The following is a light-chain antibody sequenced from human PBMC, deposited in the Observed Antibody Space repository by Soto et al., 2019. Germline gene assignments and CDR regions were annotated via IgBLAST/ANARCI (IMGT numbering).Light chain of an antibody. J-gene: IGKJ2*01. CDR2: AAS. V-gene: IGKV1-39*01. Sequence: DIKMTQSPSSLSASVGDRVTITCRASQSISSYLNWYQQKPGKAPKLLIYAASSLQSGVPSRFSGSGSGTDFTLTISSLQPEDFATYYCQQSYSTPPSFGQGTNLEIK. CDR1: QSISSY. CDR3: QQSYSTPPS.